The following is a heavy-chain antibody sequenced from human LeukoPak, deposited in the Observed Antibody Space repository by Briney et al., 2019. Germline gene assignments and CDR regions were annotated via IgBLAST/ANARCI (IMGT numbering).Heavy chain of an antibody. Sequence: PGGSLRLSCAASGFTVSSNYMSWVRQAPGKGLEWVSVIYSGSSTYYADSVKGRFTISRDNSKNTLFLQMNSLRAEDTAVYYCAKAIGVVVAYYHGMDVWGQGTTVTVSS. J-gene: IGHJ6*02. CDR1: GFTVSSNY. CDR3: AKAIGVVVAYYHGMDV. V-gene: IGHV3-53*01. CDR2: IYSGSST. D-gene: IGHD2-15*01.